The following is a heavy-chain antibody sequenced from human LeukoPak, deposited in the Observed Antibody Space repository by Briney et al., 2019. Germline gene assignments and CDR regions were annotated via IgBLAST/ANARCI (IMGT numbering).Heavy chain of an antibody. Sequence: GGSLRLSCAASGFTFSGYWMSWVRQAPGKGLEWVANINQDGSEKYYVDSVKGRFTFSRDNAKNSLYLQMNSLRAEDTAVYYCARRGVLWFGELFYYGMDVWGQGTTVTVSS. CDR2: INQDGSEK. CDR1: GFTFSGYW. CDR3: ARRGVLWFGELFYYGMDV. V-gene: IGHV3-7*01. J-gene: IGHJ6*02. D-gene: IGHD3-10*01.